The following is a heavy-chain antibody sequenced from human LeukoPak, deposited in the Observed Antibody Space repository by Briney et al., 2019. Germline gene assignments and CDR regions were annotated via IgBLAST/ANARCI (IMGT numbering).Heavy chain of an antibody. CDR3: AKDLNPDVQLELDY. CDR1: GFTFDDYA. Sequence: GRSLRLSCAASGFTFDDYAMHWVRQAPGKGLEWVSGISWNSGSIGYADSVKGRFTISRDNAKNCLYLQMNSLRAEDTALYYCAKDLNPDVQLELDYWGQGTLVTVSS. J-gene: IGHJ4*02. D-gene: IGHD1-1*01. V-gene: IGHV3-9*01. CDR2: ISWNSGSI.